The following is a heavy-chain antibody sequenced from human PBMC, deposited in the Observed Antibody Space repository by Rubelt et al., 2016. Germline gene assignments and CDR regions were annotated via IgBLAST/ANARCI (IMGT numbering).Heavy chain of an antibody. CDR3: ARVGSSGFWGV. J-gene: IGHJ6*02. Sequence: RGVQSGPEVKKPGASVKVSCKSSGYTFSNYGITWVRQAPGQGLEWMGWISAYNGNTNYAQKLQGRVTMTTDTSTSTAYMELRSLRSDDTAVYYCARVGSSGFWGVWGQGTTVTVSS. CDR1: GYTFSNYG. V-gene: IGHV1-18*01. CDR2: ISAYNGNT. D-gene: IGHD6-19*01.